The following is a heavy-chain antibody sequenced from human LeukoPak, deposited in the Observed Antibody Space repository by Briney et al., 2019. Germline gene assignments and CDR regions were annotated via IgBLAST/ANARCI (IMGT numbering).Heavy chain of an antibody. CDR1: GGSISSSSYY. V-gene: IGHV4-39*07. Sequence: SETLSLTCTVSGGSISSSSYYWGWLRQPPGKGLEWFGSIYYSGSTYYNPSLKSRVTISVDTSKTQFSLKLSSVTAADTAVYYCARLDWMNRYSSGWYYYYYMDVWGKGTTVTISS. J-gene: IGHJ6*03. D-gene: IGHD6-19*01. CDR2: IYYSGST. CDR3: ARLDWMNRYSSGWYYYYYMDV.